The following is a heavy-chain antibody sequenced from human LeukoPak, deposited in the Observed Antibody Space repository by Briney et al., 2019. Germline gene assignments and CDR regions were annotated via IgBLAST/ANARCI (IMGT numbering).Heavy chain of an antibody. CDR3: ATGLGETGHYAFYYGMDV. CDR2: VYSGGTT. Sequence: GGSLRLSCAASGFTFSSYAMHWVRQAPGKGLEWVSVVYSGGTTDFADSVKGRFLISRDNSKNKVYLQMNRLSAEDTAVYYCATGLGETGHYAFYYGMDVWGQGTTVIVSS. CDR1: GFTFSSYA. D-gene: IGHD3-10*01. V-gene: IGHV3-53*01. J-gene: IGHJ6*02.